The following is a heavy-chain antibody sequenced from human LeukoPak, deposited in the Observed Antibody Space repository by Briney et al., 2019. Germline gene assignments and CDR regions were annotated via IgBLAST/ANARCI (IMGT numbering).Heavy chain of an antibody. CDR3: ARPPGIAAAWFDP. J-gene: IGHJ5*02. CDR1: GGSISSSSYN. D-gene: IGHD6-13*01. CDR2: IDNSGST. V-gene: IGHV4-39*02. Sequence: SETLSLTCTVSGGSISSSSYNWGWIRQPPGKGLEWIGSIDNSGSTYYNPSLKSRVTISVDTSKDHLSLKLSSVTAADTAVYYCARPPGIAAAWFDPWGQGTLVSVSS.